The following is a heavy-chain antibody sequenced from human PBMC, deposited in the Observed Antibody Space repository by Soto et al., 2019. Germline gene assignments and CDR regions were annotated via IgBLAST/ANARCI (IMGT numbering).Heavy chain of an antibody. CDR3: ARARVYATGPLGF. CDR1: GFTFTSYT. D-gene: IGHD6-13*01. V-gene: IGHV3-21*06. Sequence: GGSLRLSCAASGFTFTSYTMNWVRQAPGKGLEWVSSISSSDYIYYADSMKGRVTISRDNAKNSLFLDMNSLTGEDTAVYYCARARVYATGPLGFWGQGTLVTVSS. J-gene: IGHJ4*02. CDR2: ISSSDYI.